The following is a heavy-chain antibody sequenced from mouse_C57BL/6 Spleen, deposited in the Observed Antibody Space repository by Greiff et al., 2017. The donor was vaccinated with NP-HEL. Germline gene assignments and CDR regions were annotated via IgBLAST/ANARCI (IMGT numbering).Heavy chain of an antibody. D-gene: IGHD1-1*01. Sequence: VQLQQPGAELVKPGASVKMSCKASGYTFTSYWITWVKQRPGQGLEWIGDIYPGSGSTNYNEKFKSKATLTVDTSSSTAYMQLSSLTSEDSAFLYCERGEVIATAPRWYFDVWGTGTTVTVSS. CDR3: ERGEVIATAPRWYFDV. J-gene: IGHJ1*03. CDR2: IYPGSGST. CDR1: GYTFTSYW. V-gene: IGHV1-55*01.